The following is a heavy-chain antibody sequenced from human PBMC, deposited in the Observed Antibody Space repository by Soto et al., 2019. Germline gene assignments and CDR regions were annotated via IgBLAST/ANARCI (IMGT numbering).Heavy chain of an antibody. CDR3: VRSNFDHGFDP. J-gene: IGHJ5*02. D-gene: IGHD3-9*01. V-gene: IGHV1-2*02. CDR1: GYTFTGYY. CDR2: INPNSGGT. Sequence: ASVKFSCKASGYTFTGYYMHWVRQAPGQGLEWMGWINPNSGGTNYAQKFQGRVTMTRDTSISTAYMELSRLRSDDTAVYYCVRSNFDHGFDPWGQGTLVTVSS.